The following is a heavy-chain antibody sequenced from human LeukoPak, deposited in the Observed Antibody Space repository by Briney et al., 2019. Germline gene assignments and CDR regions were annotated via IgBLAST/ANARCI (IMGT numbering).Heavy chain of an antibody. V-gene: IGHV3-23*01. Sequence: GGSLRLSCAASGFTFSSYAMSWVRQAPGKGLEWVSAISGSGGSTYYADSVKGRFTISRDNSKNTLYLQMNSLRAEDTAVYYCAKSWCGGWYCRSHFDYWGQGTLVTVSS. CDR2: ISGSGGST. D-gene: IGHD6-19*01. CDR3: AKSWCGGWYCRSHFDY. J-gene: IGHJ4*02. CDR1: GFTFSSYA.